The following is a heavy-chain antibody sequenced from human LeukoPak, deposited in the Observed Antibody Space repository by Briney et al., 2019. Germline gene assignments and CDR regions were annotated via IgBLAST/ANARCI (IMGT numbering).Heavy chain of an antibody. CDR1: GFTFSSYS. CDR2: ISDSGANT. CDR3: AKDAPLMVLGVCYY. Sequence: GGSLRLSCAASGFTFSSYSMSWVRQAPGKGLEWVSIISDSGANTYYADSVRGRFTISRDNSKNTLYLQMNSLRAEDTAVYYCAKDAPLMVLGVCYYWGQGTLVTVSS. V-gene: IGHV3-23*01. J-gene: IGHJ4*02. D-gene: IGHD3-10*01.